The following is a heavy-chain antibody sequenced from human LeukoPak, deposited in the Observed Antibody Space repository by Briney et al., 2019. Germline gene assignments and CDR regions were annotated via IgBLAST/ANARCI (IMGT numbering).Heavy chain of an antibody. V-gene: IGHV3-48*03. Sequence: RGSLRLSCAASGFTFSSYEMNWVRQAPGKGLEWVSYISSSGSTIYYADSVKGRFTISRDNAKNSLYLQMNSLRAEDTAVYYCTRSSSWYGPFDYWGQGTLITVSS. CDR2: ISSSGSTI. CDR1: GFTFSSYE. CDR3: TRSSSWYGPFDY. J-gene: IGHJ4*02. D-gene: IGHD6-13*01.